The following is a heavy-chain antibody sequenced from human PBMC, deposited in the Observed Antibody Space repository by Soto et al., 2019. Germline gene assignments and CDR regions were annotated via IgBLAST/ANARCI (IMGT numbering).Heavy chain of an antibody. CDR3: ARVSACISTRCQTRYYYGMDG. V-gene: IGHV3-30-3*01. Sequence: QVQLVESGGGVVQPGRSLRLSCAASGFTFSSYAMHWVRQAPGKGLEWVAVISYDGSNKYYADSVKGRFTISRDNSKNTRGLQMTSRRAEDTAVYYCARVSACISTRCQTRYYYGMDGGGQG. D-gene: IGHD2-2*01. J-gene: IGHJ6*02. CDR2: ISYDGSNK. CDR1: GFTFSSYA.